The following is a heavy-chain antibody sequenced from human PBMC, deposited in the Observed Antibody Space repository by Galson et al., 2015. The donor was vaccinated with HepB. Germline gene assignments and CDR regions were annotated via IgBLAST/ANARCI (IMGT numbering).Heavy chain of an antibody. Sequence: SLRLSCAASGFTFSSYAMHWVRQAPGKGLEWVAVISYDGSNKYYADSVKGRFTISRDNSKNMLYLQMSSLRAEDTAVYYCASAVAGTSDYWGQGTLVTVSS. CDR3: ASAVAGTSDY. D-gene: IGHD6-19*01. J-gene: IGHJ4*02. CDR2: ISYDGSNK. V-gene: IGHV3-30*04. CDR1: GFTFSSYA.